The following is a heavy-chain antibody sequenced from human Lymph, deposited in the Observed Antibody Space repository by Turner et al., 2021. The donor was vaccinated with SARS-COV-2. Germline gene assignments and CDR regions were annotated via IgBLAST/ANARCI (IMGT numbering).Heavy chain of an antibody. CDR2: IWYDGSNK. J-gene: IGHJ6*02. V-gene: IGHV3-33*01. D-gene: IGHD5-12*01. Sequence: QVQLVESGGGVVQPGGSLRLPCAASGFTFSSYGMHWVRQAPGKGLEWVAVIWYDGSNKYYADSVKGRFTISRDNSKNTLYLQMNSLRAEDTAVYYCARVKGYNGYDLRYYYGMDVWGQGTTVTVSS. CDR1: GFTFSSYG. CDR3: ARVKGYNGYDLRYYYGMDV.